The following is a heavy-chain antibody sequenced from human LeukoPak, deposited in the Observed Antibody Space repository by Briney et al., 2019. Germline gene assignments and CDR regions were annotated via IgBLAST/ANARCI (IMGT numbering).Heavy chain of an antibody. D-gene: IGHD5-18*01. J-gene: IGHJ6*02. Sequence: PGGSLRLSCAASGFTFSSYAMSWVRQTPGKRLEWVSAISGSGGSTYYADSVKGRFTISRDNSKNTLYLQMNSLRAEDTAVYYCAKGRVNTAMVPYYYGMDVWGQGTTVTVSS. CDR2: ISGSGGST. CDR1: GFTFSSYA. CDR3: AKGRVNTAMVPYYYGMDV. V-gene: IGHV3-23*01.